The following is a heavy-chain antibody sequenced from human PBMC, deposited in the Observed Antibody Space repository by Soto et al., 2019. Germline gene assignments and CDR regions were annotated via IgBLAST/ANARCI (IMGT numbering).Heavy chain of an antibody. CDR2: IWYDGSNK. J-gene: IGHJ4*02. CDR3: ARDVPSDFDSSGYCGY. D-gene: IGHD3-22*01. V-gene: IGHV3-33*01. Sequence: GGSLRLSCAASGFTFSSYGMHWVRQAPGKGLEWVAVIWYDGSNKYYADSVKGRFTISRDNSKNTLYLQMNSLRAEDTAVYYCARDVPSDFDSSGYCGYWGQGTLVTVSS. CDR1: GFTFSSYG.